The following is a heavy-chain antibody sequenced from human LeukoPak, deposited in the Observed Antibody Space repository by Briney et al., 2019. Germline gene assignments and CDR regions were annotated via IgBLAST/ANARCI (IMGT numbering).Heavy chain of an antibody. J-gene: IGHJ5*02. D-gene: IGHD6-13*01. CDR3: ARDLYSSSAQGYNWFDP. V-gene: IGHV1-46*01. CDR1: GYTFTSYY. Sequence: ASVKVSCKASGYTFTSYYMHWVRQAPGQGLEWMGIINPSGGSTSYAQKFQGRVTMTRDMSTSTVYMELSSLRSEDTAVYYCARDLYSSSAQGYNWFDPWGQGTLVTVSS. CDR2: INPSGGST.